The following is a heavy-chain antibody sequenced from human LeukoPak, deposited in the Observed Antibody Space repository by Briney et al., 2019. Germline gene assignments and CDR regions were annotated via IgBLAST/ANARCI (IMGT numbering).Heavy chain of an antibody. CDR1: GFTFSSYA. D-gene: IGHD1-26*01. J-gene: IGHJ4*02. Sequence: PGGSLRLSCAASGFTFSSYAMSWVRQAPGKGLEWVSAISGSGGSTYYADSVKGRFTISRGNSKNTLYLQMNSLRAEDTAVYYCAKDTRYSGSYYFVFDYWGQGTLVTVSS. V-gene: IGHV3-23*01. CDR2: ISGSGGST. CDR3: AKDTRYSGSYYFVFDY.